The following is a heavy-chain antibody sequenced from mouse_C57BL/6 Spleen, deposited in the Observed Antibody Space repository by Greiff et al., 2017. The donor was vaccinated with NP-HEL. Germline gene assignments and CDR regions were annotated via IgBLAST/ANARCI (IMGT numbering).Heavy chain of an antibody. V-gene: IGHV1-69*01. CDR3: ARYYYGSSYGFDY. CDR1: GYTFTSYW. J-gene: IGHJ2*01. D-gene: IGHD1-1*01. CDR2: IDPSDSYT. Sequence: QVQLQQSGAELVMPGASVKLSCKASGYTFTSYWMHWVKQRPGQGLEWIGEIDPSDSYTNYNQKFKGKSTLTVDKSSSTAYMQLSSLTSEDSAVYYCARYYYGSSYGFDYWGQGTTLTVSS.